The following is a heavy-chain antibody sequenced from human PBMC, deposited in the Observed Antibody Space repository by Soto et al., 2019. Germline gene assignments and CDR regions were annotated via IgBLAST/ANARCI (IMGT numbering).Heavy chain of an antibody. V-gene: IGHV1-18*01. CDR1: GYTFSMSG. CDR3: AREGPRPYYYYGMDV. Sequence: QVQLVQSGAEVKKPGASVKVSCKSSGYTFSMSGISWVRQAPGQGLEWMEWISGYNGNTNYEQKFQDRVTMTTDTTTNTAYMELRSLRSDDTAVYYCAREGPRPYYYYGMDVWGQGTTVTVSS. CDR2: ISGYNGNT. J-gene: IGHJ6*02.